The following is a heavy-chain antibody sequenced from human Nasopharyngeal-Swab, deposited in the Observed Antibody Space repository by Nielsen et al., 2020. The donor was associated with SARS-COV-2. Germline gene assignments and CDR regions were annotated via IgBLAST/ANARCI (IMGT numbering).Heavy chain of an antibody. CDR2: ISWNSGSI. J-gene: IGHJ4*02. CDR3: AKDIGVDTAMIDY. Sequence: SLRLSCAASGFPFDDYAMHWVRQAPRKGLEWVSGISWNSGSIGYADSVKGRFTISRDNAKNSLYLQMNSLRAEDTALYYCAKDIGVDTAMIDYWGQGTLVTVSS. V-gene: IGHV3-9*01. D-gene: IGHD5-18*01. CDR1: GFPFDDYA.